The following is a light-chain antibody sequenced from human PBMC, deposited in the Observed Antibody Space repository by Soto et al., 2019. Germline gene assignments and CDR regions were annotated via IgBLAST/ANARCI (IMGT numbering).Light chain of an antibody. J-gene: IGLJ2*01. CDR1: SSDVGSYNL. CDR2: ECS. CDR3: CSYAGSSTLV. V-gene: IGLV2-23*01. Sequence: QSALTQPASVSGSPGQSITISCTGTSSDVGSYNLVSWYQQHPGKAPKLMIYECSKRPSGVSNRFSGYKSGNTASLTISVLQAEDEADYYCCSYAGSSTLVFGGGTKLTVL.